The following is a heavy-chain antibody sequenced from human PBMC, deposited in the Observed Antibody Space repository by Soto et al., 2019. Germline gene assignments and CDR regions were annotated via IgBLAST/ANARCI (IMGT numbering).Heavy chain of an antibody. J-gene: IGHJ5*02. CDR3: ARESGDWPLNWFDP. CDR2: INGRGDET. D-gene: IGHD2-21*02. Sequence: GGSLRLSCAASGFTFSDYAMTWVRQAPGKGLEWLSSINGRGDETFYMDSVKGRFTISRDNAKNTLYLQMNGLTAEDTAVYYCARESGDWPLNWFDPWGQGTLVTVSS. CDR1: GFTFSDYA. V-gene: IGHV3-23*01.